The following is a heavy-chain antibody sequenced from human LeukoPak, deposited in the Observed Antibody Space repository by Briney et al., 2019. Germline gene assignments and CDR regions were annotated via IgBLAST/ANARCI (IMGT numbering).Heavy chain of an antibody. D-gene: IGHD1-20*01. V-gene: IGHV3-21*01. CDR3: ARDSIPITGTTYLQH. Sequence: GGSLRLSCAASGFTFSSYSMNWVRQAPGKGLEWVSSISSSSSYIYYADSVKGRFTISRDNAKNSLYLQMNSLRAEDTAVYYCARDSIPITGTTYLQHWGQGTLVTVSS. CDR2: ISSSSSYI. CDR1: GFTFSSYS. J-gene: IGHJ1*01.